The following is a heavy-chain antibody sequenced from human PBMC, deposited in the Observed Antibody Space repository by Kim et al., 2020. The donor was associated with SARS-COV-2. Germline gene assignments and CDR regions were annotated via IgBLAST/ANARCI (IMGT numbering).Heavy chain of an antibody. CDR3: ARDNKDYYGSGSYGY. V-gene: IGHV1-69*04. J-gene: IGHJ4*02. Sequence: QKFQGRVTITADKSTSTAYMELSSLRSEDTAVYYCARDNKDYYGSGSYGYWGQGTLVTVSS. D-gene: IGHD3-10*01.